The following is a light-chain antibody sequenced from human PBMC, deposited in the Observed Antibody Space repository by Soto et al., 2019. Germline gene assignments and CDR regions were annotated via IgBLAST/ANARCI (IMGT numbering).Light chain of an antibody. CDR1: SSDVGGYNY. CDR3: SSYTSSSTL. CDR2: AVT. V-gene: IGLV2-14*01. J-gene: IGLJ1*01. Sequence: QSVLKQPASVSGSPGQSITISCTGTSSDVGGYNYVSWYQQHPGKAPKLMIYAVTDRPSGVSSRFSGSKSGNTASLTISGLQAEDEADYYCSSYTSSSTLFGTGTKVTV.